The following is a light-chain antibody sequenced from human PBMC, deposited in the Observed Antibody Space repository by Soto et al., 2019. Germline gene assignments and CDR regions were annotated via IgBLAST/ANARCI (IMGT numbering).Light chain of an antibody. CDR2: GAS. CDR3: QQYGSSVFT. J-gene: IGKJ3*01. Sequence: EIVLTQSPGTLSLSPGERATLSCRASQSVSSNYLAWYQQKPGQAPRVLIHGASSRATGIPDRFSGGGSGTDFTLTISRLEPEDFAVYYCQQYGSSVFTFGPGTKVDIK. V-gene: IGKV3-20*01. CDR1: QSVSSNY.